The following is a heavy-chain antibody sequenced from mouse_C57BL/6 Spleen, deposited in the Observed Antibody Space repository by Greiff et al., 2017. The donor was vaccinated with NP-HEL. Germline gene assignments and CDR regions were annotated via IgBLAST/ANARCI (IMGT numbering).Heavy chain of an antibody. CDR3: GGGSSPHYFDY. V-gene: IGHV1-64*01. J-gene: IGHJ2*01. CDR2: IRPNSGST. CDR1: GYTFTSYW. Sequence: QVQLQQPGAELVKPGASVKLSCKASGYTFTSYWMHWVKQRPGQGLEWIGMIRPNSGSTNYNEKFKSKATLTVDKSSSTAYMQLSSLTSEDSAVYYCGGGSSPHYFDYWGQGTTLTVSS. D-gene: IGHD1-1*01.